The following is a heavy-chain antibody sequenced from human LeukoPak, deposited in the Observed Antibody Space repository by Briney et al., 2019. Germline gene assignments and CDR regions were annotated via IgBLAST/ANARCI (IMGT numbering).Heavy chain of an antibody. V-gene: IGHV3-74*01. Sequence: AGGSLRLSCAASGFTFSSYWMNWVRQAPGKGLVWVSRIASDGSSTTYADSVKGRFSISRDNAKNTLYLQMTSRRVEDTAVYYCARGRPHGNDYWGQGTLVTVSS. CDR1: GFTFSSYW. CDR2: IASDGSST. J-gene: IGHJ4*02. CDR3: ARGRPHGNDY. D-gene: IGHD4-23*01.